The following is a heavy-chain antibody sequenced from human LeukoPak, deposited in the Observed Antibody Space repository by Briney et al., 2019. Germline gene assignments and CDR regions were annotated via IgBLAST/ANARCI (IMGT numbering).Heavy chain of an antibody. CDR2: IYYSGST. V-gene: IGHV4-39*07. J-gene: IGHJ5*02. CDR3: AKKRGYSLNWFDP. CDR1: GGSISSSSYY. Sequence: PSETLSLTCTVSGGSISSSSYYWGWIRQPPGKGLEWIGSIYYSGSTYYNPSLKSRVTISVDTSKNQFSMKLSSVTAADTAVYYCAKKRGYSLNWFDPWGQGTLVTVSS. D-gene: IGHD5-18*01.